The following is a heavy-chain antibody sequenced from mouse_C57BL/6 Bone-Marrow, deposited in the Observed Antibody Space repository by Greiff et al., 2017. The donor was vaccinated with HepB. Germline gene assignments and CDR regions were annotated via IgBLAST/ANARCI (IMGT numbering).Heavy chain of an antibody. Sequence: EVQLMESGGGLVQPGESLKLSCESNEYKFPSYDMSWVRKTPEKRLELVAAINSDGGSTYYPDTMKRRFILSRDNTKKTLYLQMSSLRSEDTALYYCARYGYDYAMDYWGQGTSVTVSS. J-gene: IGHJ4*01. V-gene: IGHV5-2*01. CDR3: ARYGYDYAMDY. CDR2: INSDGGST. D-gene: IGHD2-2*01. CDR1: EYKFPSYD.